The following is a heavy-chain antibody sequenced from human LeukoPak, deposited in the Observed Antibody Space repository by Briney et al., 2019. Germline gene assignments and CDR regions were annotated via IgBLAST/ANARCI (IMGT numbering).Heavy chain of an antibody. J-gene: IGHJ1*01. CDR1: GFTFSRYC. D-gene: IGHD3-22*01. CDR3: ARAPAEIGGYYPEYFRP. CDR2: IKSDGST. V-gene: IGHV3-74*01. Sequence: GGSLRLSCAASGFTFSRYCIHWVRQAPGKGLVWVSRIKSDGSTNYADSMKGRFTISRDNTKNTVSLQMNSLRAEDTGVYYCARAPAEIGGYYPEYFRPWGQGTLVTVSS.